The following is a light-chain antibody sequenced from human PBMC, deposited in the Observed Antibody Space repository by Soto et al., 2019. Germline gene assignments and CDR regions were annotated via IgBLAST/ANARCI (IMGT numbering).Light chain of an antibody. CDR1: QSISSW. Sequence: DIQMTQSPSTLSASVGDRVTITCRASQSISSWLAWYQQKPGKAPKLLIYDASSLGSGVPSRFSGSGSGTEFTLTISSLQPDDFATYYCQQYNSYSPTFGQGTKVEI. J-gene: IGKJ1*01. CDR3: QQYNSYSPT. CDR2: DAS. V-gene: IGKV1-5*01.